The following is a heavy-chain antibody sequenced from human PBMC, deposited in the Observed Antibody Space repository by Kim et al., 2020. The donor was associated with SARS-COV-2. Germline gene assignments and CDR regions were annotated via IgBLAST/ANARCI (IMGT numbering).Heavy chain of an antibody. V-gene: IGHV1-69*13. CDR2: IIPIFGTA. CDR3: AGLWFRELFPGYYYMDV. CDR1: GGTFSSYA. Sequence: SVKVSCKASGGTFSSYAISWVRQAPGQGLEWMGGIIPIFGTANYAQKFQGRVTITANESTSTAYMELSSLRSEDTAVYYCAGLWFRELFPGYYYMDVWG. D-gene: IGHD3-10*01. J-gene: IGHJ6*03.